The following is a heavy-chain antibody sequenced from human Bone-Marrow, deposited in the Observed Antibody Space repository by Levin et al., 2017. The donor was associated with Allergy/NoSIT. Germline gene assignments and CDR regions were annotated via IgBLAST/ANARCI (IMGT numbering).Heavy chain of an antibody. CDR2: INHSGST. CDR1: GGSFSGYY. Sequence: SETLSLTCAVYGGSFSGYYWSWIRQPPGKGLEWIGEINHSGSTNYNPSLKSRVTISVDTSKNQFSLKLSSMTAADTAVYYCARGARDIVVVVAATLPFYYFDYWGQGTLVTVSS. J-gene: IGHJ4*02. V-gene: IGHV4-34*01. D-gene: IGHD2-15*01. CDR3: ARGARDIVVVVAATLPFYYFDY.